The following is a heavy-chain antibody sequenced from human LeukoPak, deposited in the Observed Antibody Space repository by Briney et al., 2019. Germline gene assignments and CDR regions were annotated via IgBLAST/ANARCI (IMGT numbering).Heavy chain of an antibody. D-gene: IGHD6-19*01. J-gene: IGHJ4*02. CDR2: ISAYNGNT. V-gene: IGHV1-18*01. CDR1: GYTFTSYG. CDR3: ARDSSFLDSSGWSIFDY. Sequence: GASVKVSCKASGYTFTSYGISWVRQAPGQGLEWMGWISAYNGNTNYAQKLQGRVTMTTDTSTSTAYMELRSLRSDDTAVYYCARDSSFLDSSGWSIFDYWGQGTLVTVSS.